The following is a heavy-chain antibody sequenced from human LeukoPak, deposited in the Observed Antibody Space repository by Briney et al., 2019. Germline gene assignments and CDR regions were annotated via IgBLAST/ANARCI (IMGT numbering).Heavy chain of an antibody. D-gene: IGHD5-18*01. CDR2: ISPSSHYI. CDR3: ARDRHTAMVYYYYYMDV. V-gene: IGHV3-21*04. CDR1: GFTFSNYS. J-gene: IGHJ6*03. Sequence: PGGSLRLSCAGSGFTFSNYSINWVRQAPGKGLEWDSSISPSSHYIYYADSVRGRFTISRDNARNSLYLQMNSLRDEDTAVYYCARDRHTAMVYYYYYMDVWGTGTTVTVSS.